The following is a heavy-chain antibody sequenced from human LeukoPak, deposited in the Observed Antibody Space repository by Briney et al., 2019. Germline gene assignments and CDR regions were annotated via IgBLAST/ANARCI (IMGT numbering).Heavy chain of an antibody. J-gene: IGHJ3*02. Sequence: PGGSLRLSCAASGFTFISYAMSWVRQAPGKGLEWVSAITGTGGSTYYAASVKGRFTVSRDNSKNTLYLQMSSLRAEDTAMYYCAKVRDTRDWYKDAFDIWGQGTRVTVS. CDR2: ITGTGGST. D-gene: IGHD6-19*01. V-gene: IGHV3-23*01. CDR1: GFTFISYA. CDR3: AKVRDTRDWYKDAFDI.